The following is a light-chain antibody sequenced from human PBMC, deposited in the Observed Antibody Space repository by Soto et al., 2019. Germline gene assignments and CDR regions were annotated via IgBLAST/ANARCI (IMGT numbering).Light chain of an antibody. CDR2: GGS. CDR1: QSVSSH. J-gene: IGKJ4*01. Sequence: IELKISPVALSLTKGERATLSCRASQSVSSHLAWFQQKPGQAPRLLMYGGSTRATGMPARFSGSGSGTEFTLIISSLQSEDFAVYYCPLYSFLPLTFGGGSKVDIK. V-gene: IGKV3-15*01. CDR3: PLYSFLPLT.